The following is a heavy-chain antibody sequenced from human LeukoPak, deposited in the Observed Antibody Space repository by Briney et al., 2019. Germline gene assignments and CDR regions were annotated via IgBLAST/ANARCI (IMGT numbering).Heavy chain of an antibody. Sequence: PGGSLRLTCAASGFTFSNYDIHWVRQAPGKGLEWVAVISYDGSNKKFADSVKGRFTASRDNSENILYLQMNGLRAEDTAVYYCAKEVGHNYYYYGMDVWGQGTTVTVSS. CDR1: GFTFSNYD. J-gene: IGHJ6*02. D-gene: IGHD1-26*01. CDR3: AKEVGHNYYYYGMDV. CDR2: ISYDGSNK. V-gene: IGHV3-30*18.